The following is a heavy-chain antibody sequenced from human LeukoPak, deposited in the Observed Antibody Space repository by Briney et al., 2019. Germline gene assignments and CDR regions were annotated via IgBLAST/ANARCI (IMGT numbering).Heavy chain of an antibody. CDR2: IRYDGSNK. CDR3: AKVGMITFGGVIAYFDY. D-gene: IGHD3-16*02. V-gene: IGHV3-30*02. CDR1: GFTFSDYY. Sequence: GGSLTLSCAASGFTFSDYYMDWVRQAPGKGLEWVAFIRYDGSNKYYADSVKGRFTISRDNSKNTLYLQMNSLRAEDTAVYYCAKVGMITFGGVIAYFDYWGQGTLVTVSS. J-gene: IGHJ4*02.